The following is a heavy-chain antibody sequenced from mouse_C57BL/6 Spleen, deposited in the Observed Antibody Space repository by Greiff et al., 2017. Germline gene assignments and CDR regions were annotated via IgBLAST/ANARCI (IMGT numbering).Heavy chain of an antibody. V-gene: IGHV1-80*01. CDR2: IYPGDGDT. J-gene: IGHJ4*01. CDR1: GYAFSSYW. Sequence: QVHVKQSGAELVKPGASVKISCKASGYAFSSYWLNWVKQRPGKGLEWIGQIYPGDGDTNYNGKFKGKATLTADKSSSTAYMQLSSLTSEDSAVYFCARGKGSNYAMDYWGQGTSVTVSS. CDR3: ARGKGSNYAMDY.